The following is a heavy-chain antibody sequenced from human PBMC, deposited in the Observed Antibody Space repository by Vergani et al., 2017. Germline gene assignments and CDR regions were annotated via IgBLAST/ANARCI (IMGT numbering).Heavy chain of an antibody. V-gene: IGHV3-7*01. CDR1: GFTFSHYW. CDR2: IKQDGSEK. CDR3: ARSLDY. Sequence: EVQLVESGGGLVQPGGSLRLSCAASGFTFSHYWMDWVRQAPGKGLEWVANIKQDGSEKFYVDSVKGRFTISRDNAKNSVYLQMNSLRAEDTAVYFCARSLDYWGQGTLVTVSS. J-gene: IGHJ4*02.